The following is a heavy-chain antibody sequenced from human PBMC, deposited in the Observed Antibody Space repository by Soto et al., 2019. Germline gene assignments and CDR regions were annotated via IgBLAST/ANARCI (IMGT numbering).Heavy chain of an antibody. CDR2: IYYSGST. CDR3: TATVEDADTAMVNYYYYGMDV. J-gene: IGHJ6*02. D-gene: IGHD5-18*01. Sequence: SETLSLTCTVSGGSISSSSYYWGWIRQPPGKGLEWIGSIYYSGSTYYNPSLKSRVTISVDTSKNQFSLKLRSVTAADTAVYYCTATVEDADTAMVNYYYYGMDVWGQGTTVTVSS. CDR1: GGSISSSSYY. V-gene: IGHV4-39*01.